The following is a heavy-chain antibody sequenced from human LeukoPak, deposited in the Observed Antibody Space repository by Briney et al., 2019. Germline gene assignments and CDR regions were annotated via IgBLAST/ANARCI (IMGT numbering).Heavy chain of an antibody. V-gene: IGHV3-7*01. CDR1: GFSLSNYW. D-gene: IGHD2/OR15-2a*01. Sequence: GGSLRLSCAASGFSLSNYWMSWVRQAPGKGLEWVANIKQDESEKLYVDSVKGRFTISRDNSKNTLYLQMNSLRAEDTAVYYCAKVAASEYYFDYWGQGTLVTVSS. CDR3: AKVAASEYYFDY. CDR2: IKQDESEK. J-gene: IGHJ4*02.